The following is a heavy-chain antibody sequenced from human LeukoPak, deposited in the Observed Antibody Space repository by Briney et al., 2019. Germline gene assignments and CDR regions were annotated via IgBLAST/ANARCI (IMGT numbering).Heavy chain of an antibody. CDR3: AKGGGYGDYEYYFDY. D-gene: IGHD4-17*01. Sequence: GGSLRLSCAASGFTFSSYAMNWVRQAPGKGLEWVSTISGSGGSTYYADSVKGRFIFSRDNSKNTLYLQMNSLRAEDTAVYYCAKGGGYGDYEYYFDYWGQGTLVTVSS. V-gene: IGHV3-23*01. J-gene: IGHJ4*02. CDR2: ISGSGGST. CDR1: GFTFSSYA.